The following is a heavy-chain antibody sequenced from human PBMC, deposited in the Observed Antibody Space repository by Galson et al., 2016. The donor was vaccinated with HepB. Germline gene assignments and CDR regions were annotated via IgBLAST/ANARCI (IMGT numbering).Heavy chain of an antibody. CDR1: GFTVSNNY. CDR2: LYSGGLT. J-gene: IGHJ4*02. CDR3: ARSNAQYYDVLTGYTNNYFDY. D-gene: IGHD3-9*01. V-gene: IGHV3-66*02. Sequence: SLRLSCAASGFTVSNNYMSWVRQAPGKGLEWVSILYSGGLTYYADSVKGRFTISRDNSQNTLYLQMNSLRAEDTAVYYCARSNAQYYDVLTGYTNNYFDYWGQGILVTVSS.